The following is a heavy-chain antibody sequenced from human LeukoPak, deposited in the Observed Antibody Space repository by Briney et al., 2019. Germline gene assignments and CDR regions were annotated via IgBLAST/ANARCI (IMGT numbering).Heavy chain of an antibody. CDR2: ISYDGSNK. V-gene: IGHV3-30*03. J-gene: IGHJ4*02. Sequence: GRSLRLSFAASGFTFSSYGMHWVRQAPGKGLEWVAVISYDGSNKYYADSVKGRFTISRDNSKNTLYLQMNSLRAEDTAVYYCASTLYSSGWYRYWGQGTLVTVSS. D-gene: IGHD6-19*01. CDR3: ASTLYSSGWYRY. CDR1: GFTFSSYG.